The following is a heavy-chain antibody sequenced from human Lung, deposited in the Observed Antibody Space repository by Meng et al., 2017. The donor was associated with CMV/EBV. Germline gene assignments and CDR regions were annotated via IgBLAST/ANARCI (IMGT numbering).Heavy chain of an antibody. CDR3: ARNWGYNDGTSYYWGMFDY. D-gene: IGHD3-22*01. Sequence: GGSLRLXCAASGFTFSDYSLNWVRQAPGKGLEWISYISFSGTTMYYADSVKGRFTISRDYAKNSLYLQMNSLRAEDTAVYYCARNWGYNDGTSYYWGMFDYWGQGTXVTVSS. CDR2: ISFSGTTM. CDR1: GFTFSDYS. J-gene: IGHJ4*02. V-gene: IGHV3-48*04.